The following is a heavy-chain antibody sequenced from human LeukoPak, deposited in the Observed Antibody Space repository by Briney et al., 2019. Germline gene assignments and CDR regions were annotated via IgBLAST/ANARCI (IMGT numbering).Heavy chain of an antibody. J-gene: IGHJ4*02. CDR2: IHPDGSIT. V-gene: IGHV3-74*01. CDR3: AKDARWFGEYPGLFDY. D-gene: IGHD3-10*01. CDR1: GFTSSAYW. Sequence: GGSLRLSCAVSGFTSSAYWMHWVRQAPGKGLVWVSHIHPDGSITTYADSVKGRFTISRDNSKNTPYLQMTSLRAEDTAVYYWAKDARWFGEYPGLFDYWGQGTLVTVSS.